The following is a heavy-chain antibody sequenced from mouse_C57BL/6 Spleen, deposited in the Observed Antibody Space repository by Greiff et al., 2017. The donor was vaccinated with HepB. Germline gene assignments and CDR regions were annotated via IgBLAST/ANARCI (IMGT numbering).Heavy chain of an antibody. D-gene: IGHD1-1*01. Sequence: EVKLMESGGGLVKPGGSLKLSCAASGFTFSSYAMSWLRQTPEKRLEWVATISDGGSYTYYPDNVKGRFTISRDNAKNNLYLQMSHLKSEDTAMYYCAREGYYGSSLWYFDVWGTGTTVTVSS. J-gene: IGHJ1*03. V-gene: IGHV5-4*01. CDR1: GFTFSSYA. CDR3: AREGYYGSSLWYFDV. CDR2: ISDGGSYT.